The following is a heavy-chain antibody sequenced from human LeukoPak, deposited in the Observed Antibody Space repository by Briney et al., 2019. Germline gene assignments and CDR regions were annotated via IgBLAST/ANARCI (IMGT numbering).Heavy chain of an antibody. J-gene: IGHJ5*02. CDR2: ISSGSRYI. V-gene: IGHV3-21*01. CDR1: GFKFNTHN. CDR3: ARVRAGLQAFDT. Sequence: GESLRLSCSASGFKFNTHNLNWVRQAPGKGLEWVSSISSGSRYILYADSVKGRFTVSRDNAKNSLYLQMNSLRGDDTAVYYCARVRAGLQAFDTWGQGTLVTVSS. D-gene: IGHD4-11*01.